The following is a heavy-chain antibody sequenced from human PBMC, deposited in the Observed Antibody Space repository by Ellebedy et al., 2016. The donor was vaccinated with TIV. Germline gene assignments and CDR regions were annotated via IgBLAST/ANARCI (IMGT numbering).Heavy chain of an antibody. Sequence: GESLKISCAASGFTFSSYWMSWVRQAPGKGLEWVANIKQDGSEKYYVDSVKGRFTISRDNAKNSLYLQMNSLRAEDTAVYYYARDLSAVEYSSSCFDYWGQGTLVTVSS. D-gene: IGHD6-13*01. J-gene: IGHJ4*02. CDR2: IKQDGSEK. CDR1: GFTFSSYW. CDR3: ARDLSAVEYSSSCFDY. V-gene: IGHV3-7*03.